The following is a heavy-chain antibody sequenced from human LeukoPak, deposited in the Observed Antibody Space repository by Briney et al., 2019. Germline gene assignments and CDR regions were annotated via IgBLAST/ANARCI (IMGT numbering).Heavy chain of an antibody. D-gene: IGHD2-2*01. V-gene: IGHV3-21*01. J-gene: IGHJ6*02. CDR3: VRVVPAANYYYYGMDV. Sequence: GGSLRLSCAASGFTFSSYSMNWVRQAPGKGLEWVSSISSSSSYIYYADSVKGRFTISRDNAKNSLYLQMNSLRAEDTAVYYRVRVVPAANYYYYGMDVWGQGTTVTVSS. CDR2: ISSSSSYI. CDR1: GFTFSSYS.